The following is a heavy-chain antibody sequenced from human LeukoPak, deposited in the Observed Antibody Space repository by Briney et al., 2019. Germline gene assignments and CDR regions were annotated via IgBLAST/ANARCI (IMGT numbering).Heavy chain of an antibody. Sequence: PSETLSLTCTVSGYSISSGYYWGWIRQPPGKGLEWIGSIYHSGSTYYNPSLKSRVTISVDTSKNQFSLKLSSVTAADTAVYYCARDLPHSVAGQFDYWGQGTLVTVSS. CDR2: IYHSGST. CDR3: ARDLPHSVAGQFDY. CDR1: GYSISSGYY. D-gene: IGHD6-19*01. J-gene: IGHJ4*02. V-gene: IGHV4-38-2*02.